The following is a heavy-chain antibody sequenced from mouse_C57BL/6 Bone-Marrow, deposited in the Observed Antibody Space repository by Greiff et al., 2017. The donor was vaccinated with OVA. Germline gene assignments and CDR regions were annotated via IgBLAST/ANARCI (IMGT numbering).Heavy chain of an antibody. CDR1: GYTFTSYW. J-gene: IGHJ2*01. D-gene: IGHD2-3*01. V-gene: IGHV1-64*01. CDR3: AYDGYYLAY. CDR2: IHPNSGST. Sequence: QVQLQQPGAELVKPGASVKLSCKASGYTFTSYWMHWVKQRPGQGLEWIGMIHPNSGSTNYNEKFKSKATLTVDKSSSAAYMQLSSLTSEDSAAYYCAYDGYYLAYWGQGTTLTVSS.